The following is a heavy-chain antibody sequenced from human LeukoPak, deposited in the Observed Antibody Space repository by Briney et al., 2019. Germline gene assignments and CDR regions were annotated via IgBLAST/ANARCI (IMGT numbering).Heavy chain of an antibody. CDR3: AKALSPYDSSGYDYYYYGMDV. V-gene: IGHV4-34*01. CDR2: INHSGST. Sequence: PSETLSLTCAVYGGSFSGYYWSWIRQPPGKGLEWIGEINHSGSTNYNPSLKSRVTISVDTSKNQFSLKLSSVTAADTAVYYCAKALSPYDSSGYDYYYYGMDVWGQGTTVTVSS. CDR1: GGSFSGYY. J-gene: IGHJ6*02. D-gene: IGHD3-22*01.